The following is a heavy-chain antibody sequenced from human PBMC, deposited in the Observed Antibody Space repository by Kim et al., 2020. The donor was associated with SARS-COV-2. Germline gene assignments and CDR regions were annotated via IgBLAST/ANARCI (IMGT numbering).Heavy chain of an antibody. CDR1: GGTFSSYA. J-gene: IGHJ6*02. CDR2: IIPIFGTA. Sequence: SVKVSCKASGGTFSSYAISWVRQAPGQGLEWMGGIIPIFGTANYAQKFQGRVTITADESTSTAYMELSSLRSEDTAVYYCARDPPYYDFWSGYQTYPNYGMDVWGQGTTVTVSS. CDR3: ARDPPYYDFWSGYQTYPNYGMDV. D-gene: IGHD3-3*01. V-gene: IGHV1-69*13.